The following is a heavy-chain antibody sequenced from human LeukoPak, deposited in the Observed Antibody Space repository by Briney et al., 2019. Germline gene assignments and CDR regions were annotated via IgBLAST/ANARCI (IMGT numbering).Heavy chain of an antibody. D-gene: IGHD3-10*01. Sequence: SETLSLTCTVSGGSISSGDYYWSWIRQPPGKGLEWIGYIYYSGSTYYNPSLKSRVTISVDTSKNQFSLKLSSVTAADTAVYYCARASPFNGSGSADYWGQGTLVTVSS. CDR1: GGSISSGDYY. CDR2: IYYSGST. J-gene: IGHJ4*02. CDR3: ARASPFNGSGSADY. V-gene: IGHV4-30-4*01.